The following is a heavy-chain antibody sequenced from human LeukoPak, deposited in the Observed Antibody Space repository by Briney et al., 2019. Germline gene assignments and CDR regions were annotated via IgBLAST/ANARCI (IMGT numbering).Heavy chain of an antibody. CDR1: GYSFTSYW. J-gene: IGHJ4*02. CDR3: GLRVSLHQFDY. CDR2: IYPGDSDT. D-gene: IGHD3-10*01. V-gene: IGHV5-51*01. Sequence: GESLRISCKGSGYSFTSYWIGWVRQMPGKGLEWMGIIYPGDSDTRYSPSFQGQVTISADKSISTAYLQWSSLKASDTAMYYCGLRVSLHQFDYWGQGTLVTVSS.